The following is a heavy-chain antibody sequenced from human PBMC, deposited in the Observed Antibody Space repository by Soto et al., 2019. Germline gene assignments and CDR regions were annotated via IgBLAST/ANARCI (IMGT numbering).Heavy chain of an antibody. CDR1: GGSFSGYY. CDR3: ARSYYYYSESHSAPFDY. Sequence: PSETLSLTCAVYGGSFSGYYWSWIRQPPGRGLEWIGEIDHSETTNYNTSLKSRLTISVDTSKNQFSLQLSSVTAADTAVYYCARSYYYYSESHSAPFDYWGRGNLVTVSS. V-gene: IGHV4-34*01. CDR2: IDHSETT. D-gene: IGHD3-10*01. J-gene: IGHJ4*02.